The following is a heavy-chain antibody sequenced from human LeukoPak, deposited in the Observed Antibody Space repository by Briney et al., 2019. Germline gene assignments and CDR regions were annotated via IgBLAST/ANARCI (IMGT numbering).Heavy chain of an antibody. V-gene: IGHV3-66*02. CDR2: IYSGDNT. CDR1: GFTFSSYS. D-gene: IGHD1-14*01. Sequence: GGSLRLSCAGSGFTFSSYSMNWVRQAPGKGLEWVSVIYSGDNTYYADSVKGRFTVSRDTSKNTLYVQMNSLRAEDTAVYYCARVLPLSAYGMDPWGQGTLVTVSS. J-gene: IGHJ5*02. CDR3: ARVLPLSAYGMDP.